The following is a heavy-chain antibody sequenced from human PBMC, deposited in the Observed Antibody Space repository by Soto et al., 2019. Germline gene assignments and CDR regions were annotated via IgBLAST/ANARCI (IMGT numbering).Heavy chain of an antibody. D-gene: IGHD6-13*01. CDR1: GYTFTSYA. J-gene: IGHJ4*02. CDR3: ARDWHSSSWLY. V-gene: IGHV1-3*04. CDR2: INTGNGNT. Sequence: ASVKVSCKASGYTFTSYAIHWVRQAPGERLEWMGWINTGNGNTKYSQKFQGRVTITRDTSASTAYMELSSLRSEDTAVYYCARDWHSSSWLYWGQGTLVTVS.